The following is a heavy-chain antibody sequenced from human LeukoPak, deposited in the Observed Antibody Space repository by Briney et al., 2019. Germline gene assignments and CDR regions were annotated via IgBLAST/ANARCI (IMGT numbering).Heavy chain of an antibody. CDR2: ISAYNGNT. CDR1: GYTFTSYG. J-gene: IGHJ4*02. V-gene: IGHV1-18*01. Sequence: ASVKVSCKASGYTFTSYGISWVRQAPGQGLEWMGWISAYNGNTNYAQKLQGRDTMTTDTSTSTAYMELRSLRSDDTAVYYCARDGITMIVDQFDYWGQGTLVTVSS. CDR3: ARDGITMIVDQFDY. D-gene: IGHD3-22*01.